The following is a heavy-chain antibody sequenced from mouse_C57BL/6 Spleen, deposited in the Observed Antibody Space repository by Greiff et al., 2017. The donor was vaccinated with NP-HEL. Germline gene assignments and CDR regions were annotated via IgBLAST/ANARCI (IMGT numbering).Heavy chain of an antibody. CDR2: INPNNGGT. CDR1: GYTFTDYY. Sequence: EVQLQQSGPELVKPGASVKISCKASGYTFTDYYMNWVKQSHGKSLEWIGDINPNNGGTSYNQQFKGKATLTVDKSSSTAYMELRSLTSEDSAVYYCAKSQLGQEFAYWGQGTLVTVAA. V-gene: IGHV1-26*01. J-gene: IGHJ3*01. CDR3: AKSQLGQEFAY. D-gene: IGHD3-1*01.